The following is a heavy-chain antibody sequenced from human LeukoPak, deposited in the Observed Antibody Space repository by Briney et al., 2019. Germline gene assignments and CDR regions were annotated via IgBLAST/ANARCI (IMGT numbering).Heavy chain of an antibody. J-gene: IGHJ4*02. CDR3: AREGRGYGDPIDY. CDR1: GDSISSYY. D-gene: IGHD4-17*01. V-gene: IGHV4-59*01. CDR2: IYYSGST. Sequence: SETLSLTCTVSGDSISSYYWSWIRQPPGKGLEWIGYIYYSGSTNYNPSLKSRVTISVDTSKNQFSLKLSSVTAADTAMYYCAREGRGYGDPIDYWGQGTLVTVSS.